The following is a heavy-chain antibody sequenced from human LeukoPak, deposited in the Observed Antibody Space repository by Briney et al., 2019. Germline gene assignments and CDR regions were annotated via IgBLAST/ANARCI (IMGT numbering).Heavy chain of an antibody. CDR1: GFTFSSYA. CDR2: ISYDGSNK. V-gene: IGHV3-30*04. Sequence: GRSLRLSCAASGFTFSSYAMHWVRQAPGKGLEWVAVISYDGSNKYYADSVKGRFTISRDNSKNTLYLQMNSLRAEDTAVYYCARGSWFGIQEPVFLEYWGQGTLDTVSS. J-gene: IGHJ4*02. CDR3: ARGSWFGIQEPVFLEY. D-gene: IGHD3-10*01.